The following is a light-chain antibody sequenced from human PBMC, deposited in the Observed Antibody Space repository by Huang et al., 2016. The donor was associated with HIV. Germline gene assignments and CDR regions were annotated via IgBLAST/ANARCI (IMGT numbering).Light chain of an antibody. Sequence: DIQMIQSPSTQSASVGDRVTITCRATQVISSWLAWFQQKPGKAPKLLIYKASFLESGVPSRFSGSGSGTEFTLTISSLQPDDFATYYCLQYSNYHSFGQGTKLEIK. CDR3: LQYSNYHS. CDR1: QVISSW. J-gene: IGKJ2*03. CDR2: KAS. V-gene: IGKV1-5*03.